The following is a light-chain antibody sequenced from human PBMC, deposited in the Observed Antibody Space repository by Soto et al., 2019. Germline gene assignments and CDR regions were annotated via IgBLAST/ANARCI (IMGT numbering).Light chain of an antibody. V-gene: IGLV2-14*01. Sequence: QSALTQPASVSGSPGQSITISCTGTSSDIGGYNHVSWYQQHPGKAPKLMIYDVSNRPSGLSNRFSGSKSGNTASLTISGLQAEDEADYYCSSYTTSSTPYVFGTGTKLTVL. J-gene: IGLJ1*01. CDR2: DVS. CDR3: SSYTTSSTPYV. CDR1: SSDIGGYNH.